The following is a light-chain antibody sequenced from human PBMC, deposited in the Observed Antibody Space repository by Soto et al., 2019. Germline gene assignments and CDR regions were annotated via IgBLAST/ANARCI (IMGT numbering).Light chain of an antibody. CDR2: GNT. Sequence: QSVLTQPPSVSGAPGQRVILSCTGNSSNIGAGFDVHWYQQVPGSAPTLLIYGNTHRPTGVPDRFSGSKGGTSASLTITGLQADDEADYYGQSYDISLRGNVFGPGTKLTVL. V-gene: IGLV1-40*01. J-gene: IGLJ1*01. CDR3: QSYDISLRGNV. CDR1: SSNIGAGFD.